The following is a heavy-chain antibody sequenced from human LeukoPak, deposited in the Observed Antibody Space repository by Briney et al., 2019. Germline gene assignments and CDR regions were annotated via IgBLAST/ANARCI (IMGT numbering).Heavy chain of an antibody. Sequence: SETLSLTCTVSGGSISSGDYYWSWIRQPPGKGLEWIGYIYYSGSTYYNPSLKSRVTIAVDTSKNQFSLKLSSVTAADTAVYYCAREGSSGSFDYWGQGTLVAVPS. CDR2: IYYSGST. CDR1: GGSISSGDYY. CDR3: AREGSSGSFDY. D-gene: IGHD3-10*01. J-gene: IGHJ4*02. V-gene: IGHV4-30-4*01.